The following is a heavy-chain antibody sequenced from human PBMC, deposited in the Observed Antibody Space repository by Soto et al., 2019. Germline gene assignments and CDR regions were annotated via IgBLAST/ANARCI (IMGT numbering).Heavy chain of an antibody. J-gene: IGHJ4*02. V-gene: IGHV4-38-2*01. CDR3: ARSSGYVPGGY. Sequence: PSLTCAVSGYPISSGYYWGWIRQPPGKGLEWIGIIHHSGSTYYNPSLRSRITISVDTSKNQFSLKMPSVTAADTAVYYCARSSGYVPGGYWGQGILVTVSS. D-gene: IGHD5-12*01. CDR1: GYPISSGYY. CDR2: IHHSGST.